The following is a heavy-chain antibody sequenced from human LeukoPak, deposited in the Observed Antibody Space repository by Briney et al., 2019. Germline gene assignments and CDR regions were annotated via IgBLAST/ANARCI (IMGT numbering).Heavy chain of an antibody. CDR2: INPNSGGT. Sequence: GASVKVSCKASGYTSTGYYMHWVRQAPGQGLEWMGWINPNSGGTNSAQKFQDRVTMTRDTSVSTAYMELSRLRSDDTAVYYCARVAFDCVEGFDYWGQGTLVTVSS. J-gene: IGHJ4*02. CDR3: ARVAFDCVEGFDY. CDR1: GYTSTGYY. V-gene: IGHV1-2*02. D-gene: IGHD3-16*01.